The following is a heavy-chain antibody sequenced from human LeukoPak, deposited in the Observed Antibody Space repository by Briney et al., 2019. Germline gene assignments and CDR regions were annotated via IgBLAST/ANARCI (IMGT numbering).Heavy chain of an antibody. CDR3: ARAPSLGYFDWSYFDY. J-gene: IGHJ4*02. Sequence: GGSLRLSCAASGFTFSSYSMNWVRQAPGKGLEWVSSISGSSSYIYYADSLKGRFTISRDNAKNSLYLQMNSLRAEDTAVYYCARAPSLGYFDWSYFDYWGQGTLVTVSS. CDR1: GFTFSSYS. CDR2: ISGSSSYI. V-gene: IGHV3-21*01. D-gene: IGHD3-9*01.